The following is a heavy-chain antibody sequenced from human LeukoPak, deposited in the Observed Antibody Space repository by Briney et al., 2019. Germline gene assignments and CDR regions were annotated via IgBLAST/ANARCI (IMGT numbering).Heavy chain of an antibody. V-gene: IGHV1-2*02. CDR1: GYTFTGYY. D-gene: IGHD3-16*01. Sequence: ASVKVSCKASGYTFTGYYMHWVRQAPGQGLEWMGWINPNSGDTNYAQKFQGRVTMTRDTSISTAYMELSRLRSDDTAVYYCTRVRYRLAETYIDYWGQGTLVTVSS. CDR3: TRVRYRLAETYIDY. J-gene: IGHJ4*02. CDR2: INPNSGDT.